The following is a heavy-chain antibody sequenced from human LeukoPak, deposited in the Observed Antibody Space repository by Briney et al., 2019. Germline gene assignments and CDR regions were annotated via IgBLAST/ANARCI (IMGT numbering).Heavy chain of an antibody. J-gene: IGHJ4*02. CDR2: IDGSSRYM. D-gene: IGHD5-18*01. CDR3: ARDWDTDRYFDY. Sequence: GGSLRLSCAASGFTFSSYTMHWVRQAPGKGLEWVASIDGSSRYMYYSDSMKGRFTISRANAKNSLYPQINTLRAEDTAVYFCARDWDTDRYFDYWGQGTLVSVSS. CDR1: GFTFSSYT. V-gene: IGHV3-21*01.